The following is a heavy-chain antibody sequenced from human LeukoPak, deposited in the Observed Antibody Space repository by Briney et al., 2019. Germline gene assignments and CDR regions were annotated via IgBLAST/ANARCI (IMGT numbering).Heavy chain of an antibody. V-gene: IGHV4-38-2*01. D-gene: IGHD3-16*02. CDR3: ARIRMITFGGVIVRTCYFDY. CDR2: IHHRGNT. J-gene: IGHJ4*02. Sequence: SETLSLTCAVSNYSISSGYYWGWIRQPPGKGLEWIGSIHHRGNTYYNPSLKSRVTISVDTSKNQFSLKLSSVTAADTAVYYCARIRMITFGGVIVRTCYFDYWGQGTLVIVSS. CDR1: NYSISSGYY.